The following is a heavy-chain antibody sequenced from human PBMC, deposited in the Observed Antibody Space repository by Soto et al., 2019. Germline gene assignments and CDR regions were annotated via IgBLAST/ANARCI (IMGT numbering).Heavy chain of an antibody. Sequence: SETLSLTCSVSSGSISSGEYYWIWLRQPPGKGLEWIGYIFSSGSTHYNASLKSRLTISVDTSQNQFSLQLTSVTATDTAVYYCARGRFGEIHDYWGQGTLVTVSS. CDR1: SGSISSGEYY. CDR2: IFSSGST. J-gene: IGHJ4*02. D-gene: IGHD3-10*01. V-gene: IGHV4-30-4*01. CDR3: ARGRFGEIHDY.